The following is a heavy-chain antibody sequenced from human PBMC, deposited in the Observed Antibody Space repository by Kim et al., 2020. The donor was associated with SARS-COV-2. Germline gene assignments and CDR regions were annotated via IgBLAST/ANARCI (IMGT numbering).Heavy chain of an antibody. CDR1: GFNLNQYD. CDR3: AKRDNHGWYYFDS. CDR2: LSGTLGST. J-gene: IGHJ4*02. V-gene: IGHV3-23*01. D-gene: IGHD6-19*01. Sequence: GGSLRLSCATSGFNLNQYDITWVRQTPRKGLEWVAFLSGTLGSTHYADSVQGRFTISRDNSQNTVFLQMDGLRVDDTALYYCAKRDNHGWYYFDSWGQGTRVTVPS.